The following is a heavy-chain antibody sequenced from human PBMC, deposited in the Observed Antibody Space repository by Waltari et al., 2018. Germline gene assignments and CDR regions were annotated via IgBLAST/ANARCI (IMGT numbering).Heavy chain of an antibody. V-gene: IGHV3-21*01. Sequence: EEQLLESGGNSVQPGGFLSLTCAASGSTFSDPAMAWVRQAPGKGRVRVSSITRSIRDIYYAVSVKGRFTISRDNANISLYLQMHSLGAEDTAVYYCARDRWEQAIDYWGQGTLVTVSS. CDR2: ITRSIRDI. D-gene: IGHD1-26*01. CDR1: GSTFSDPA. J-gene: IGHJ4*02. CDR3: ARDRWEQAIDY.